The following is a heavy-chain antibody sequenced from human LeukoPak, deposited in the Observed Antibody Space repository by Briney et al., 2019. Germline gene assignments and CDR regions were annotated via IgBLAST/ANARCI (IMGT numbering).Heavy chain of an antibody. V-gene: IGHV3-30-3*01. Sequence: GGSLRLSCAASGFTFSSYAMHWVRQAPGKGLEWVAVISYDGSNKYYADSVKGRFTISRDNSKNTLYLQMNSLRAEDTAVYYCARAQIDYEDAFDYWGQGTLVTVSS. CDR3: ARAQIDYEDAFDY. J-gene: IGHJ4*02. CDR1: GFTFSSYA. CDR2: ISYDGSNK. D-gene: IGHD4-17*01.